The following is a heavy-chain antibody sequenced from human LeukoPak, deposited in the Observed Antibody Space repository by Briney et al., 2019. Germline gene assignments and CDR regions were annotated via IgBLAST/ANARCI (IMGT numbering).Heavy chain of an antibody. CDR2: IRSKANSYAT. V-gene: IGHV3-73*01. J-gene: IGHJ5*02. D-gene: IGHD3-10*01. CDR3: TRGSGSFDP. CDR1: GFTFSGSA. Sequence: GGSLRLSCAASGFTFSGSAMHWVRQASGKGLEWVGRIRSKANSYATAYAASVKGRFTISRDDSKNTAYLQMNSLKTEDTAMYYCTRGSGSFDPWGQGTLVTVSS.